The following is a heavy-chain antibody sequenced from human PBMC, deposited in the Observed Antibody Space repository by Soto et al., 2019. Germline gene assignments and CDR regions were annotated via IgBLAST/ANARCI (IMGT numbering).Heavy chain of an antibody. CDR1: GFTFSSYG. D-gene: IGHD2-2*01. V-gene: IGHV3-30*03. CDR2: ISYDGSNK. Sequence: QVQLVESGGGVVQPGRSLRLSCAASGFTFSSYGMHWVRQAPGKGLEWVAVISYDGSNKYYADSVKGRFTISRDNSKNPLYLQMNSLRAEDTAVYYCARSIQCQLLGDWGQGTLVAVS. CDR3: ARSIQCQLLGD. J-gene: IGHJ4*02.